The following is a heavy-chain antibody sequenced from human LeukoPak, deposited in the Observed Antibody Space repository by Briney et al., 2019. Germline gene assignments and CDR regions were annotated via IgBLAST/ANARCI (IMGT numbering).Heavy chain of an antibody. CDR1: GGTFSSYA. D-gene: IGHD3-3*01. J-gene: IGHJ4*02. Sequence: ASVKVSCKASGGTFSSYAISWVRQAPGQGHEWMGRIIPIFGTANYAQKFQGRVTITTDESTSTAYMELSSLRSEDTAVYYCARDYDFWSGYYFDYWGQGTLVTVSS. CDR2: IIPIFGTA. CDR3: ARDYDFWSGYYFDY. V-gene: IGHV1-69*05.